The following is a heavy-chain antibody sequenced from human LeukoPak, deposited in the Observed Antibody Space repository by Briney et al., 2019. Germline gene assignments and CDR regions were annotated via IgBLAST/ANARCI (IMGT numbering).Heavy chain of an antibody. CDR2: INHSGST. Sequence: SETLSLTYAVYGGSFSGYYWSWIRQPPGKGLEWIGEINHSGSTNYNPSLKSRVTISVDTSKNQFSLKLSSVTAADTAVNYCANLWFGESHYFDYWGQGTLVTVSS. V-gene: IGHV4-34*01. CDR1: GGSFSGYY. CDR3: ANLWFGESHYFDY. D-gene: IGHD3-10*01. J-gene: IGHJ4*02.